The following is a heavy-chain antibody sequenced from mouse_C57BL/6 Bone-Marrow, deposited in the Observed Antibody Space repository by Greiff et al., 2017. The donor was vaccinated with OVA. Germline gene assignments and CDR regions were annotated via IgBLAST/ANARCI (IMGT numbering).Heavy chain of an antibody. J-gene: IGHJ2*01. CDR1: GFNFQDAY. Sequence: QLQQSGAELVRPGASVTLSCTASGFNFQDAYLPWVQHSPAPVLAWIGWIDPENGDTESASKFPGKATITADTSSNTADLQLSSLTSEDTAVYYCTSYGNFDYWGQGTTLTVSS. CDR3: TSYGNFDY. CDR2: IDPENGDT. D-gene: IGHD2-1*01. V-gene: IGHV14-4*01.